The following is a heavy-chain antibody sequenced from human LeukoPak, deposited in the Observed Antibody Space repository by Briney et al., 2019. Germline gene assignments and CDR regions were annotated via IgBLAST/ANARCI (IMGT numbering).Heavy chain of an antibody. D-gene: IGHD3-9*01. CDR1: GFIFVDYG. CDR3: ARADIFGGYTIDY. Sequence: PGRSLRLSCATSGFIFVDYGMHWVRQAPGKGLEWVAVIWHDGSHKYYADSVKARFTISRDDSRNTLYLQMNSLRADDTAMYYCARADIFGGYTIDYWGQGTPVTVSS. J-gene: IGHJ4*02. CDR2: IWHDGSHK. V-gene: IGHV3-33*01.